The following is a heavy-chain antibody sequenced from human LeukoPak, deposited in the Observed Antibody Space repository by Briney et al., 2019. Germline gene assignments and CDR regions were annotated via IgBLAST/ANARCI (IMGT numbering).Heavy chain of an antibody. CDR2: INHSGST. Sequence: SETLSLTCPVYGGSFSGYYWSWIRQPPGKGLEWIGEINHSGSTNYNPSLKSRVTTSVDTSKNQFSLKLSYVTAADSAVYYCARASVAGLLSYWGQGTLVTVSS. V-gene: IGHV4-34*01. CDR1: GGSFSGYY. D-gene: IGHD6-19*01. J-gene: IGHJ4*02. CDR3: ARASVAGLLSY.